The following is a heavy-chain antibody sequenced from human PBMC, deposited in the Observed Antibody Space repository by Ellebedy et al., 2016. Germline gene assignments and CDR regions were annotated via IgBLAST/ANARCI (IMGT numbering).Heavy chain of an antibody. J-gene: IGHJ3*02. Sequence: SETLSLXXAVYGGSFSGYYWSWIRQPPGKGLEWIGEINHSGSTYYNPSLKSRVTISVDTSKNQFSLKLSSVTAADTAVYYCARERITMIVVVMHDAFYIWGQGTMVTVSS. CDR3: ARERITMIVVVMHDAFYI. V-gene: IGHV4-34*01. CDR2: INHSGST. CDR1: GGSFSGYY. D-gene: IGHD3-22*01.